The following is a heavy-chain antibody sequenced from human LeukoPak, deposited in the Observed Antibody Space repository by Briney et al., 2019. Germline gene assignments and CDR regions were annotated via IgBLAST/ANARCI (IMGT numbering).Heavy chain of an antibody. CDR3: ARGDGDYVSFDY. Sequence: SETLSLTCTVSGGSISSGDYYWSWIRQPPGKGLEWIGYIYYSGSTYYNPSLKSRVTISVDTSKNQFSLKLSSVTAADTAVYYCARGDGDYVSFDYWGQGTLVTVSS. CDR2: IYYSGST. J-gene: IGHJ4*02. V-gene: IGHV4-30-4*01. D-gene: IGHD4-17*01. CDR1: GGSISSGDYY.